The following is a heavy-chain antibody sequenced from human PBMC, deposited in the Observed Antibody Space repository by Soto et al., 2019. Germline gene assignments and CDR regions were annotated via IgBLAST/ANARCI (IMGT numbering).Heavy chain of an antibody. CDR2: IYYIGTT. Sequence: SETLSLTCTVSGGSISGYYWNWIRQPPGKGLEYIGHIYYIGTTNYNPSLKSRATISVDTSKNQFSLKLTSVTAADTAVYFCARSGSKYGANAFDIWDQGTMVTVSS. J-gene: IGHJ3*02. D-gene: IGHD5-18*01. CDR1: GGSISGYY. CDR3: ARSGSKYGANAFDI. V-gene: IGHV4-59*01.